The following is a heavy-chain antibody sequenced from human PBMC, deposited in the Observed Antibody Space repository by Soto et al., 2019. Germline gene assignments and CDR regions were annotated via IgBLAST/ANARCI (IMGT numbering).Heavy chain of an antibody. CDR3: ARSMYSTSAQLYYGMDV. J-gene: IGHJ6*02. CDR1: GGSVHTDSYF. D-gene: IGHD6-6*01. Sequence: PSETLSLTCAVSGGSVHTDSYFWSWIRQPPGKGLEWIGYGSYSGITYYNLSLKSRVTISVDTSKNQLSLKLSSATAADTAVYYCARSMYSTSAQLYYGMDVWGQGTTVTVS. CDR2: GSYSGIT. V-gene: IGHV4-61*01.